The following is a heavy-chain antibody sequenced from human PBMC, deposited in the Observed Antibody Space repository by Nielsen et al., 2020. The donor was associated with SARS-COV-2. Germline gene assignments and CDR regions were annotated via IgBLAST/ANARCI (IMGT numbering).Heavy chain of an antibody. D-gene: IGHD2-8*01. J-gene: IGHJ4*02. CDR1: GFTFSSYA. Sequence: GGSLRLSCAASGFTFSSYATSWVRQAPGKGLEWVSVIYSSGSSTYYADSVKGRFTISRDNSKNTLYLQMNSLRAEDTAVYYCAKSNKDIVLMVYAPWQQLDTGYFDYWGQGTLVTVSS. CDR3: AKSNKDIVLMVYAPWQQLDTGYFDY. V-gene: IGHV3-23*03. CDR2: IYSSGSST.